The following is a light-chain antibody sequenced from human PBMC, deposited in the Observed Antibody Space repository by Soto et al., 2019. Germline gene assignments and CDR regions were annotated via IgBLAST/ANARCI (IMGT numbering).Light chain of an antibody. CDR2: GAS. J-gene: IGKJ1*01. CDR3: QQYNNWPRT. V-gene: IGKV3D-15*01. CDR1: QSVSSN. Sequence: EIVMTQSPATLSVSPGERATLSCRASQSVSSNLARYQQKPGQAPSRLIYGASTRATVIPARFSGSGSGTEFTLTISSPQSEDFAVYYCQQYNNWPRTFGQGTKVEIK.